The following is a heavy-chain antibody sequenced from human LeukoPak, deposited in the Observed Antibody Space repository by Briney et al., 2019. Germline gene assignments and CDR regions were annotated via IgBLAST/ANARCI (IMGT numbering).Heavy chain of an antibody. D-gene: IGHD2-8*01. J-gene: IGHJ5*02. V-gene: IGHV3-43*02. CDR3: AKDLYA. CDR2: ISGDGSIT. CDR1: GFIFDAYA. Sequence: QPGGSLRLSCEVSGFIFDAYAMHWVRQAPGKGLEWVSLISGDGSITYYTDSVRGRFTISRDNIKNSLYLQMNSLRTEDTALYYCAKDLYAWGQGTLVTVSS.